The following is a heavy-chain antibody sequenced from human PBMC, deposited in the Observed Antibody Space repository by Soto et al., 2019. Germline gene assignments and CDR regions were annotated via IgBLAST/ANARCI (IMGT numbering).Heavy chain of an antibody. V-gene: IGHV5-51*01. D-gene: IGHD3-22*01. CDR2: IYPGASDT. Sequence: PGASLKISCEGSGYSFTIYWIGWVRQMPGKGLEWMGIIYPGASDTRYCPSFQGQVTISADKSISTAYLQRSSLKAADTAMYYCARHGPRVYYDNSDYYYYGMDVWGQGTTVTVSS. CDR3: ARHGPRVYYDNSDYYYYGMDV. CDR1: GYSFTIYW. J-gene: IGHJ6*02.